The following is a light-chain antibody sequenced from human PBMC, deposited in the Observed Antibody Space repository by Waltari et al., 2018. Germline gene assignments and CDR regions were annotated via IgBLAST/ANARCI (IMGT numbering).Light chain of an antibody. V-gene: IGLV2-23*01. J-gene: IGLJ1*01. CDR3: SSYAGSSTLYV. Sequence: QSALNQPASVSAPPGQASTISCTGTSRAVGSYNRVSWYQQHPGKAAKLMIYEGSKRPSGVSNRFSGSKSGNTASLTISGLQAEDEADYFCSSYAGSSTLYVFGTGTKVTVL. CDR2: EGS. CDR1: SRAVGSYNR.